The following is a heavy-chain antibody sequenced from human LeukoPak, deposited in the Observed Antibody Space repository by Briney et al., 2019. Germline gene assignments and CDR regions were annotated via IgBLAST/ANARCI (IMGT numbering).Heavy chain of an antibody. CDR2: IYTSGST. CDR1: GGSTSSYY. V-gene: IGHV4-4*07. Sequence: SDTLSLTCTVSGGSTSSYYWSWIRQPAGKGLEWIGHIYTSGSTNYNPSLTSRVTILIDKSRNQFSLKLSSVTAADTAVYYCARDSIAVPGTFDYWGQGTLVTVSS. D-gene: IGHD6-19*01. CDR3: ARDSIAVPGTFDY. J-gene: IGHJ4*02.